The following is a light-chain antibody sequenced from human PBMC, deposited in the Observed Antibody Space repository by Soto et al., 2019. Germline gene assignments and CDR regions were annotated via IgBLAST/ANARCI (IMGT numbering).Light chain of an antibody. CDR1: QGISNY. Sequence: DIQMTQSPSSLSAFVGDRVTITCRASQGISNYLAWYQQKPGKVPKLLIYGASTLQSGVPSRYSGSGSGTDFTLTISTLPPEDVATYYCQEYNSVSQFTFGPGTKVDI. CDR2: GAS. J-gene: IGKJ3*01. CDR3: QEYNSVSQFT. V-gene: IGKV1-27*01.